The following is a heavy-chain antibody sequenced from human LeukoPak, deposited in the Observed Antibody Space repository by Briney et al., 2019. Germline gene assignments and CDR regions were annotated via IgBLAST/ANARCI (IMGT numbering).Heavy chain of an antibody. CDR2: IYHSGST. J-gene: IGHJ5*02. D-gene: IGHD1-14*01. V-gene: IGHV4-30-2*01. CDR3: ARGYGWFDP. Sequence: SETLSLTCAVSGGSLSSGGYSWSWIRQPPGKGLEWIGYIYHSGSTYYNPSLKSRVTISVDRSKNQFSLKLSSVTAADTAVYYCARGYGWFDPWGQGTLVTVSS. CDR1: GGSLSSGGYS.